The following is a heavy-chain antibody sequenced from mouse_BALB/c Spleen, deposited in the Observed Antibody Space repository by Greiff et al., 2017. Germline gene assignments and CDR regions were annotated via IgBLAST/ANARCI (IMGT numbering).Heavy chain of an antibody. CDR2: IYPYNGGT. V-gene: IGHV1S29*02. Sequence: EVQLQQSGPELVKPGASVKISCKASGYTFTDYNMHWVKQSHGKSLEWIGYIYPYNGGTGYNQKFKSKATLTVDNSSSTAYMELRSLTSDDSAVYYCARGLPTYYYFDYWGQGTTLTVSS. J-gene: IGHJ2*01. CDR1: GYTFTDYN. CDR3: ARGLPTYYYFDY. D-gene: IGHD5-5*01.